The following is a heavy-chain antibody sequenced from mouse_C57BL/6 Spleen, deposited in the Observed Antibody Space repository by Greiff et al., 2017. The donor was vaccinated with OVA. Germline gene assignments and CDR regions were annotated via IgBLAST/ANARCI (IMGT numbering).Heavy chain of an antibody. Sequence: EVKLQESGTVLARPGASVKMSCKTSGYTFTSYWMHWVKQRPGQGLEWIGAIYPGNSDTSYNQKFKGKAKLTAVTSASTAYMELSSLTNEDSAVYYCTKGGYYYGSSYDYAMDYWGQGTSVTVSS. CDR2: IYPGNSDT. V-gene: IGHV1-5*01. D-gene: IGHD1-1*01. J-gene: IGHJ4*01. CDR1: GYTFTSYW. CDR3: TKGGYYYGSSYDYAMDY.